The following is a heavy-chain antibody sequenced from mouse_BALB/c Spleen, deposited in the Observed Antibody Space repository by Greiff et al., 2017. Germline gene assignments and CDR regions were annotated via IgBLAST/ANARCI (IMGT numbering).Heavy chain of an antibody. V-gene: IGHV5-6-5*01. J-gene: IGHJ2*01. CDR1: GFTFSSYA. CDR2: ISSGGST. CDR3: ARANGFDY. Sequence: EVMLVESGGGLVKPGGSLKLSCAASGFTFSSYAMSWVRQTPEKRLEWVASISSGGSTYYPDSVKGRFTISRDNARNILYLQMSSLRSEDTAMYYCARANGFDYWGQGTTLTVSS.